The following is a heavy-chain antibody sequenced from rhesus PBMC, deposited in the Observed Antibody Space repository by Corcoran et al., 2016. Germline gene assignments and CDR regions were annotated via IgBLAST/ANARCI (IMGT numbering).Heavy chain of an antibody. V-gene: IGHV4-173*01. D-gene: IGHD2-2*01. CDR1: GGSISSNY. J-gene: IGHJ4*01. Sequence: QLQLQESGPGLVKPSETLSLTCAVSGGSISSNYWSWIRQPPGKGLEWIGRISGTGGSPDYNPSLKSRVTISKDTSRNQFFLKLSSVNAADTAVYYCGRRAIYSGIDYWGQGVLVTVSS. CDR3: GRRAIYSGIDY. CDR2: ISGTGGSP.